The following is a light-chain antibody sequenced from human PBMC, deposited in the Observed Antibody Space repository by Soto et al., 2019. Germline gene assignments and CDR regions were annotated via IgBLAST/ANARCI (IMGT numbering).Light chain of an antibody. V-gene: IGKV3-15*01. J-gene: IGKJ4*01. CDR1: QGIGDT. CDR2: DTS. Sequence: SAGAVSVKNREGATLSCRASQGIGDTLAWYQQKPGQTPRLLIYDTSIRATGVPARFSGSRSGAEFTLTISSLQSEDFTVYYCPHSVNWPLTSAGG. CDR3: PHSVNWPLT.